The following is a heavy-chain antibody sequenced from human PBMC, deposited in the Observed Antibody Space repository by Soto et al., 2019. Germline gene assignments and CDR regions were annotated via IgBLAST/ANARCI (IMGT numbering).Heavy chain of an antibody. CDR2: ISYDGSNK. J-gene: IGHJ4*02. D-gene: IGHD6-13*01. CDR1: GFTFSSYG. V-gene: IGHV3-30*18. CDR3: AKDQAAAFDY. Sequence: QVQLVESGGGVVQPGRSLRLSCAASGFTFSSYGMHWVRQAPGKGLEWVAVISYDGSNKYYADSVKGRFTISRDNYKNTLYLQMNSLRAEDTAVYYCAKDQAAAFDYWGQGTLVTVSS.